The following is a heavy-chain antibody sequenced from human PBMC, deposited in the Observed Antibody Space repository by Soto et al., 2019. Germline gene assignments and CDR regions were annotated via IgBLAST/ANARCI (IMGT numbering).Heavy chain of an antibody. J-gene: IGHJ3*02. V-gene: IGHV3-7*03. CDR3: AREVAIYDYVWGSYRLDAFDI. CDR2: IKQDGSEK. CDR1: GFTFSSYW. D-gene: IGHD3-16*02. Sequence: GGSLRLSCAASGFTFSSYWMSWVRQAPGKGLEWVANIKQDGSEKYYVDSVKGRFTISRDNAKNSLYLQMNSLRAEDTAVYYCAREVAIYDYVWGSYRLDAFDIWGQGTMVTVSS.